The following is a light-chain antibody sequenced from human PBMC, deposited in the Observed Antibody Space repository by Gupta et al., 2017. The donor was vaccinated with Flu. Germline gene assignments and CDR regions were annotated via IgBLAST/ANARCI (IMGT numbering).Light chain of an antibody. CDR1: QSIGNC. Sequence: DIQMTQSPSILSASVGDRVTINCRASQSIGNCLAWYQQKPGKAPKLLIYQASNLESGAPSRFSGSGSGTEFTLIISSLQPVDFASYYCQQGDSFPWTFGPGTKVEV. CDR3: QQGDSFPWT. CDR2: QAS. V-gene: IGKV1-5*03. J-gene: IGKJ1*01.